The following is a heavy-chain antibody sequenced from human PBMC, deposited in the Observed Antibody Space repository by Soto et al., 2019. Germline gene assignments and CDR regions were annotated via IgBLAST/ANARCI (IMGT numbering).Heavy chain of an antibody. V-gene: IGHV3-33*01. J-gene: IGHJ6*02. Sequence: GGSLRLSCAASGFTFSSYGMHWVRQAPGKGLEWVAVIWYDGSNKYYADSVKGRFTISRDNSKNTLYLQMNSLRAEDTAVYYCARNNWNYDYYGMDGWGQGTTLTVSS. CDR1: GFTFSSYG. D-gene: IGHD1-20*01. CDR2: IWYDGSNK. CDR3: ARNNWNYDYYGMDG.